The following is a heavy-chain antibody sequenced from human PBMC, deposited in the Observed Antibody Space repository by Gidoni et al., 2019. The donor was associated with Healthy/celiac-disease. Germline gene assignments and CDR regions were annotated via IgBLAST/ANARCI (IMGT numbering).Heavy chain of an antibody. Sequence: QVQLVQSGAEVKKPGASVKVSCKASGYTFTSYYMHWVRQAPGQGLEWMGIINPSGGSTSYAQKFQGRLTMTSDTSTSTVYMELSSLSSEDTAVYSCARDQGLRFLEWLLDYCGQVTLVTVSS. CDR2: INPSGGST. D-gene: IGHD3-3*01. V-gene: IGHV1-46*01. CDR1: GYTFTSYY. J-gene: IGHJ4*02. CDR3: ARDQGLRFLEWLLDY.